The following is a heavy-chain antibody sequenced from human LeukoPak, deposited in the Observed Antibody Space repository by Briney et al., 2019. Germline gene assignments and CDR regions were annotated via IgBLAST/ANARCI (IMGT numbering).Heavy chain of an antibody. CDR3: AKGLRGVPAAIQEPFGY. CDR1: GFTFNTYT. CDR2: ISCHGSNY. J-gene: IGHJ4*02. D-gene: IGHD2-2*02. V-gene: IGHV3-30-3*01. Sequence: GGSLRLSCEASGFTFNTYTMNWVRQAPGKGLEWVAVISCHGSNYYYADSVKGRFTISRDNSKNTLYLQMNSLRAEDTAVYYCAKGLRGVPAAIQEPFGYWGQGTLVTVSS.